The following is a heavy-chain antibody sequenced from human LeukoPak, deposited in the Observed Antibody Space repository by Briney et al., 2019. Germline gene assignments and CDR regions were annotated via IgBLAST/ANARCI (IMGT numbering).Heavy chain of an antibody. V-gene: IGHV4-39*01. Sequence: SETLSLTCTVSGGSVSSTSYYWGWIRQPPGKGLEWIANIYYSGSTYYNPPLKSRVTMSVDTSKNQVSLKLNSVVAADTAVYYCVGLPSCGGDCSSGYSYSYMDVWGKGTTVTVSS. D-gene: IGHD2-21*02. CDR2: IYYSGST. J-gene: IGHJ6*03. CDR1: GGSVSSTSYY. CDR3: VGLPSCGGDCSSGYSYSYMDV.